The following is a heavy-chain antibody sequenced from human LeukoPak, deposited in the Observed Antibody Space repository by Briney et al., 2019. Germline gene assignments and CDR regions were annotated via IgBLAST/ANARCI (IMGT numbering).Heavy chain of an antibody. D-gene: IGHD6-13*01. V-gene: IGHV4-59*01. Sequence: SETLSLTCTVSGGSISSYYWSWIRQPPGKGLEWIGYIYYSGSTNYNPSLKSRVTISVDTSKNQFSLKLSSVTAADTAVYYCARERRYSSSWSNRFDPWGQGTLVTVSS. J-gene: IGHJ5*02. CDR1: GGSISSYY. CDR2: IYYSGST. CDR3: ARERRYSSSWSNRFDP.